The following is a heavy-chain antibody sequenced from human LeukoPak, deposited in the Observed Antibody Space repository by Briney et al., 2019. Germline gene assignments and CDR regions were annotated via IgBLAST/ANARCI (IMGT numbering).Heavy chain of an antibody. Sequence: SETLSLTCTVSGGSISSYYWSWIRQPPGKGLEWIGYIYYSGSTNYNPSLKSRVTISVDTSKNQFSLKLSSVTAADTAVYYCARDFSPRTKYYCMDVWGKGTTVTVSS. CDR3: ARDFSPRTKYYCMDV. V-gene: IGHV4-59*01. CDR2: IYYSGST. CDR1: GGSISSYY. D-gene: IGHD2-8*01. J-gene: IGHJ6*03.